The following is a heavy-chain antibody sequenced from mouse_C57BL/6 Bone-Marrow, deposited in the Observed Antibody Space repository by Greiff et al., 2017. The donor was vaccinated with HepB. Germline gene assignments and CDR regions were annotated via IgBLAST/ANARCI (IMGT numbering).Heavy chain of an antibody. Sequence: DVMLVESGGGLVQSGRSLRLSCATSGFTFSDFYMEWVRQAPGKGLEWIAASRNKANDYTTEYSAPVKGRFIVSRDTSQSILYLQINALRAEDTAIYYCAGDDWSNWGFAYWGQGTLVTLSA. CDR2: SRNKANDYTT. J-gene: IGHJ3*01. V-gene: IGHV7-1*01. D-gene: IGHD4-1*01. CDR3: AGDDWSNWGFAY. CDR1: GFTFSDFY.